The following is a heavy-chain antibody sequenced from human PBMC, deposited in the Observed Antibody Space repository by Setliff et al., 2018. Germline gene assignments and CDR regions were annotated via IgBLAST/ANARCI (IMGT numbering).Heavy chain of an antibody. J-gene: IGHJ4*02. CDR2: IQYSGST. CDR1: GGTISTFY. CDR3: ARFLGPRDGYQNSPGFDF. Sequence: ASETLSLTCTVSGGTISTFYWSWIRQAPEKGLEWIAFIQYSGSTNQNPSLKSRVTISLDTPKNQFSLKSSYMTAADTAVYYCARFLGPRDGYQNSPGFDFWGQGALVTVSS. V-gene: IGHV4-59*01. D-gene: IGHD2-21*01.